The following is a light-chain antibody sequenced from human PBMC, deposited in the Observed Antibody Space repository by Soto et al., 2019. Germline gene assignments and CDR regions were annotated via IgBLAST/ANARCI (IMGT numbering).Light chain of an antibody. V-gene: IGLV3-25*02. J-gene: IGLJ2*01. CDR3: QSSDSSGIVV. CDR1: ALAKQY. CDR2: KDS. Sequence: SYELTQPPSVSVSPGQTARIICSGDALAKQYAYWYQQKAGQAPVLFIYKDSERPSGIPDRFSGSSSGTTVTLTISGVQAEDEADYHCQSSDSSGIVVFGGGTKLTVL.